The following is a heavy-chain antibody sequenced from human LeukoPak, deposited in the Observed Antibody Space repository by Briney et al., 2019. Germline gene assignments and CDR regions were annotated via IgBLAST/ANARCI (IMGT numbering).Heavy chain of an antibody. D-gene: IGHD6-19*01. CDR2: MNPNSGNT. Sequence: ASVKVSCKASGYTFTSYDINWVRQATGQGLEWMRWMNPNSGNTGYAQKSQGRVTMTRDTSISTAYMELRSLRSEDTAVYYCARGRGQWLARGTNWYFDLWGRGTLVTVSS. CDR3: ARGRGQWLARGTNWYFDL. CDR1: GYTFTSYD. J-gene: IGHJ2*01. V-gene: IGHV1-8*01.